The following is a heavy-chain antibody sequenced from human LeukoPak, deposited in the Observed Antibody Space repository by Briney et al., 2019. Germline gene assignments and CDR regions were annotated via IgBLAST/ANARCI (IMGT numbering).Heavy chain of an antibody. V-gene: IGHV4-61*01. D-gene: IGHD3-22*01. CDR3: ARRAYSSGYYYFDY. CDR1: GGSISSSSYY. CDR2: IYYSGST. J-gene: IGHJ4*02. Sequence: PSETLSLTCTVSGGSISSSSYYWSWIRQPPGKGLEWIGYIYYSGSTNYNPSLKSRVTISVDTSKNQFSLKLSSVTAADMAVYYCARRAYSSGYYYFDYWGQGALVTVSS.